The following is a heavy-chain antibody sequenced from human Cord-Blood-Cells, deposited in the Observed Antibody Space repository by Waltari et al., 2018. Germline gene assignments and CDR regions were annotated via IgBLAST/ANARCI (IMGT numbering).Heavy chain of an antibody. V-gene: IGHV3-74*01. CDR1: GFTFSSYW. Sequence: EVQLVESGGGLVQPGGSLRLSCAASGFTFSSYWMHWGRQAPGKGLVWVSRINSDGSSTSYADSVKGRFTISRDNAKNTLYLQMNSLRAEDTAVYYCASSYCGGDCYYFDYWGQGTLVTVSS. CDR2: INSDGSST. J-gene: IGHJ4*02. D-gene: IGHD2-21*01. CDR3: ASSYCGGDCYYFDY.